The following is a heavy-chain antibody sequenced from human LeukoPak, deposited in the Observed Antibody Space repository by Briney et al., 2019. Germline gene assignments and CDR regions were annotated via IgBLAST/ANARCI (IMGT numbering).Heavy chain of an antibody. D-gene: IGHD6-19*01. CDR1: GFTFSDYG. Sequence: PGGSLRLSCAASGFTFSDYGMHWVRQAPSKGLEWVAVLSYDGSNQYYADFVKGRFTIPRDKSKNTLYLQMNSLRAEDTAVYYCAKEVAVAGTLSLDYWGQGTQVTISS. J-gene: IGHJ4*02. CDR2: LSYDGSNQ. CDR3: AKEVAVAGTLSLDY. V-gene: IGHV3-30*18.